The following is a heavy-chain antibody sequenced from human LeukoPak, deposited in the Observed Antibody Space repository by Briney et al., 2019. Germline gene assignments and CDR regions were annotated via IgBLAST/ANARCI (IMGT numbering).Heavy chain of an antibody. J-gene: IGHJ1*01. CDR1: GGTFSSYA. Sequence: SVKVSCKASGGTFSSYAISWVRQAPGQGLEWMGGIIPIFGTANYAQKFQGRVTITADESTSTAYMELSSLRSEDTAVYYCATRLEWLSETDFQHWGQGTLVTVSS. D-gene: IGHD3-3*01. CDR2: IIPIFGTA. V-gene: IGHV1-69*01. CDR3: ATRLEWLSETDFQH.